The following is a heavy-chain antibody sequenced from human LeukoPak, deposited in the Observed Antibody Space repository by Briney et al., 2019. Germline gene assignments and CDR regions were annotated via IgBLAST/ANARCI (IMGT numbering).Heavy chain of an antibody. J-gene: IGHJ6*03. Sequence: SETLSLTCTVSGGSISSYYWSWIRQPPWKGLEWIGYIYYSGSTNYNPSLKSRVTISVDTSKNQFSLKLSSVTAADTAVYYCARRRSKLLDYYYYMDVWGKGTTVTVSS. CDR2: IYYSGST. D-gene: IGHD2-2*01. V-gene: IGHV4-59*08. CDR1: GGSISSYY. CDR3: ARRRSKLLDYYYYMDV.